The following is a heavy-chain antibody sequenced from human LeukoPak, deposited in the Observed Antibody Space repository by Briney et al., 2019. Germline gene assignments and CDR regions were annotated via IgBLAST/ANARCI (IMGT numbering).Heavy chain of an antibody. Sequence: GASVKVSCKASGYTFTSYGINWVRQAPGQGLEWMGWISAYNGNTNYAQKFQGRVTMTTDTSTSTGYMELRSLRSDDTAVYYCARVYLMYDSSGYPTTYYYYGMDVWGQGTTVTVSS. CDR2: ISAYNGNT. J-gene: IGHJ6*02. D-gene: IGHD3-22*01. CDR3: ARVYLMYDSSGYPTTYYYYGMDV. CDR1: GYTFTSYG. V-gene: IGHV1-18*01.